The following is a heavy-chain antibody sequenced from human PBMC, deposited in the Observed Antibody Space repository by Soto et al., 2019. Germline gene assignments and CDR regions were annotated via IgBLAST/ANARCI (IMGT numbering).Heavy chain of an antibody. CDR2: IRANTAGGTT. D-gene: IGHD5-18*01. V-gene: IGHV3-15*01. CDR3: TADDAIQLWSPADH. Sequence: DVQLVASGGGLVKLGGSLRLSCAASGFIFSDAWMSWVRQATGKGREWVGSIRANTAGGTTDYAAPVKGRFTVSKDHTKKSLYLKMGSLNTEDTAVYYCTADDAIQLWSPADHWGKGNLDTVSS. J-gene: IGHJ4*02. CDR1: GFIFSDAW.